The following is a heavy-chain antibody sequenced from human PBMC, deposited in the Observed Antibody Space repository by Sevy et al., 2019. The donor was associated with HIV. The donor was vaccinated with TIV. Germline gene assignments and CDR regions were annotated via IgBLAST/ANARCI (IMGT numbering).Heavy chain of an antibody. V-gene: IGHV3-23*01. CDR1: GFTFNTYA. CDR2: ISGSAFNI. CDR3: AKEGPGYNYDSSGSFDY. Sequence: GGSLRLSRAASGFTFNTYAMSWVRQAPGKGLEWVSAISGSAFNIYYADSVKGRLTISRDNSKNTLYLQMNSLRAEDTAVYYCAKEGPGYNYDSSGSFDYWGQGTLVTVSS. J-gene: IGHJ4*02. D-gene: IGHD3-22*01.